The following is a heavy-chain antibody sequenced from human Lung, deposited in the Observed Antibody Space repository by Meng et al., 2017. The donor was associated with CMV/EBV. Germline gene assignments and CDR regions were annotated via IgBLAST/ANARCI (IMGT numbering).Heavy chain of an antibody. CDR3: ARVGAYCGGDCYHPR. J-gene: IGHJ4*02. CDR1: GGSLSSRNW. Sequence: QGPGHGLWKPSGTLSLTRAVSGGSLSSRNWWSWVRQPPGKGLEWIGEIYHSGSTNYNPSLKSRVTISVDESKNQFSLRLSSVTAADTAVYYCARVGAYCGGDCYHPRWGQGTLVTVSS. D-gene: IGHD2-21*02. CDR2: IYHSGST. V-gene: IGHV4-4*02.